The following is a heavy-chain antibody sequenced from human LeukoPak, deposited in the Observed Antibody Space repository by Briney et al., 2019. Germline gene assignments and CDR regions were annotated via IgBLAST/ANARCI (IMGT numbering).Heavy chain of an antibody. CDR2: IYSGGST. CDR1: GGSISSSSYY. CDR3: ARHSRSGSGGYENAFDI. D-gene: IGHD5-12*01. V-gene: IGHV4-39*01. J-gene: IGHJ3*02. Sequence: SETLSLTRTVSGGSISSSSYYWDWIRQSPGKGLEWIGNIYSGGSTYYTPSLKSRVTISVDTSKNQFSLKLSSVTAADTAIYFCARHSRSGSGGYENAFDIWGQGTTVTVSS.